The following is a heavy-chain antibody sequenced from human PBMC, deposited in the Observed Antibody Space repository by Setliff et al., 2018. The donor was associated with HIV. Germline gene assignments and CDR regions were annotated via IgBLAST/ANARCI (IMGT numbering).Heavy chain of an antibody. CDR3: ARELSHIVGAPRYMDV. D-gene: IGHD1-26*01. CDR1: GYSISSGYY. Sequence: SETLSLTCAVSGYSISSGYYWGWIRQPPGKGLEWIASMSHNGKTYYNPSLKSRVTISVDTSKNQISLKMNSVTAADTAVYHCARELSHIVGAPRYMDVWGKGTTGTVSS. J-gene: IGHJ6*03. V-gene: IGHV4-38-2*02. CDR2: MSHNGKT.